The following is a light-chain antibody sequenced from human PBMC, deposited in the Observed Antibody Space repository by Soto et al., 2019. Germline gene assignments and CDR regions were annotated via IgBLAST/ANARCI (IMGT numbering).Light chain of an antibody. CDR2: DVN. V-gene: IGLV2-14*01. Sequence: QSALTQPASVSGSPGQSITISCTGTSSDIGGYNYVSWYQQHPGKAPKLMIYDVNNRPSGVSNRFSGSKSGNTASLTISGLQAEDETDYYCSSYTSSSTRVFGTRTKVTVL. CDR1: SSDIGGYNY. CDR3: SSYTSSSTRV. J-gene: IGLJ1*01.